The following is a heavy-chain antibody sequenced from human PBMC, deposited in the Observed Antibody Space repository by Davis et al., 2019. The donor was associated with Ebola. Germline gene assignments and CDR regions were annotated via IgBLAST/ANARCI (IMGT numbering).Heavy chain of an antibody. J-gene: IGHJ4*02. V-gene: IGHV4-39*07. CDR1: GGPISNSSYY. D-gene: IGHD5-12*01. CDR3: ASGYSFFPF. Sequence: PSETLSLTCSVSGGPISNSSYYWGWIRQPPGKGLEWIGSIYHSGSTYYNSPLRSRVTISLDTSKNQFSLNLSSVTAADTAVYFCASGYSFFPFWGSGTPVTVSS. CDR2: IYHSGST.